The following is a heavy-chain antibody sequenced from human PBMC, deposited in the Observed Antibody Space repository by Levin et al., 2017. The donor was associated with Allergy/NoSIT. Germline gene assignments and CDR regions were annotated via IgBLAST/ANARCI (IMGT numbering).Heavy chain of an antibody. CDR1: GGSISSSSYY. J-gene: IGHJ2*01. D-gene: IGHD6-13*01. CDR2: IYYSGST. CDR3: ARLPSGRYSSSWYDYWYFDR. Sequence: SETLSLTCTVSGGSISSSSYYWGWIRQPPGKGLEWIGSIYYSGSTYYNPSLKSRVTISVDTSKNQFSLKLSSVTAADTAVYYCARLPSGRYSSSWYDYWYFDRWGRGTLVTVSS. V-gene: IGHV4-39*01.